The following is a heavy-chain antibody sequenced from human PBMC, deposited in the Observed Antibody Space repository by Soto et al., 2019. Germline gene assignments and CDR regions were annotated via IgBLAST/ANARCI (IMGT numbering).Heavy chain of an antibody. D-gene: IGHD1-26*01. CDR1: GYTFTGYY. J-gene: IGHJ4*02. CDR3: ARDHNAREWELLGDY. CDR2: INPNSGGS. V-gene: IGHV1-2*02. Sequence: ASVKVSCKASGYTFTGYYMHWVRQAPGQGLEWMGWINPNSGGSNYAQKFQGRVTMTRDTSISTAYMELSRLRSDDTAVYYCARDHNAREWELLGDYWGQGTLVTVSS.